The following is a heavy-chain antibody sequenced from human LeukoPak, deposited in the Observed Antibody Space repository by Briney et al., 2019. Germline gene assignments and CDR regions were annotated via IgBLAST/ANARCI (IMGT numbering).Heavy chain of an antibody. CDR3: ARHLIAVAGTGAFDI. CDR2: IDHTGST. J-gene: IGHJ3*02. V-gene: IGHV4-34*01. Sequence: SETLSLTCAGSGGSFSGFYWTWIRQPPGKGLEWIGEIDHTGSTNYNPSLKSRVTISVDTSKNQFSLKLSSVTAADTAVYYCARHLIAVAGTGAFDIWGQGTMVTVSS. D-gene: IGHD6-19*01. CDR1: GGSFSGFY.